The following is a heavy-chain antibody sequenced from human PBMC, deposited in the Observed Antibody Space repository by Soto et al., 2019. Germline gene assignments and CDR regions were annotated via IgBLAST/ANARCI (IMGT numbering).Heavy chain of an antibody. D-gene: IGHD3-10*01. CDR2: INHSGST. V-gene: IGHV4-34*01. CDR3: ARSWFGLIDYYYYGMDV. J-gene: IGHJ6*02. CDR1: GGSFSGYY. Sequence: SETLSLTCAVYGGSFSGYYWSWIRQPPGKGLEWIGEINHSGSTNYNPSLKSRVTISVDTSKNQFSLQLNSVTPEDTAVYYCARSWFGLIDYYYYGMDVWGQGTTVTVSS.